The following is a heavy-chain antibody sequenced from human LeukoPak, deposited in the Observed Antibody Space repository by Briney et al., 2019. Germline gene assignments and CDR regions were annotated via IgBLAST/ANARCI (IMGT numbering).Heavy chain of an antibody. J-gene: IGHJ3*02. CDR1: GGTFSSYA. V-gene: IGHV1-69*04. CDR2: IIPILGVT. CDR3: ARARDYYSDGTDFHPCDI. Sequence: SVKVSCKASGGTFSSYAISWVRQAPGQGLEWMGRIIPILGVTNYAQKFQDRVTITADKFTSAAYMELSSLRSEDTAVYYCARARDYYSDGTDFHPCDIWGQGTMVTVSS. D-gene: IGHD3-10*01.